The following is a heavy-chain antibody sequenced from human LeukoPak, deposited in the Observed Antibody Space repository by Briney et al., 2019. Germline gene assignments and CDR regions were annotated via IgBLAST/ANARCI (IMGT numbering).Heavy chain of an antibody. CDR3: ARKYSGSYYGAFDI. CDR2: IYYSGST. V-gene: IGHV4-31*03. J-gene: IGHJ3*02. CDR1: GGSISSGGYY. D-gene: IGHD1-26*01. Sequence: TLSLTCTVSGGSISSGGYYWSWIRQHPGKGLEWIGYIYYSGSTYYNPSLKSRVTISVDTSKNQFSLKLSSVTAADTAVYYCARKYSGSYYGAFDIWGQGTMVTVSS.